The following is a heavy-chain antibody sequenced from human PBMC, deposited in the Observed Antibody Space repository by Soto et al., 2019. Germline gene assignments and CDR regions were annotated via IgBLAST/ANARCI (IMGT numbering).Heavy chain of an antibody. J-gene: IGHJ6*02. Sequence: QVQLVQSGAVVKKPGASVKVSCKASRYTFTGYYMHWVRQAPGQGLEWMGWINPNSGGTNYAQKYQRWVSISSHPSSSTAHMERSRLSTDDSPVYYGARDRGPSDAGFGMDVWGQGTTVTVSS. CDR3: ARDRGPSDAGFGMDV. CDR1: RYTFTGYY. V-gene: IGHV1-2*04. D-gene: IGHD3-10*01. CDR2: INPNSGGT.